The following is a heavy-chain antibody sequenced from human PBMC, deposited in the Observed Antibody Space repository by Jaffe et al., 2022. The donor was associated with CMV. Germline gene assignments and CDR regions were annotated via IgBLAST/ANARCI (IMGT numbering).Heavy chain of an antibody. CDR1: GFTFSSYG. V-gene: IGHV3-33*08. J-gene: IGHJ4*02. CDR2: IWYDGSNK. D-gene: IGHD5-12*01. Sequence: QVQLVESGGGVVQPGRSLRLSCAASGFTFSSYGMHWVRQAPGKGLEWVAVIWYDGSNKYYADSVKGRFTISRDNSKNTLYLQMNSLRAEDTAVYYCARSGLVASGSADYWGQGTLVTVSS. CDR3: ARSGLVASGSADY.